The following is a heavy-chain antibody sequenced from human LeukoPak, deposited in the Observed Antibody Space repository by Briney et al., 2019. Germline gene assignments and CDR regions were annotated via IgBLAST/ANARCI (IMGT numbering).Heavy chain of an antibody. CDR2: IRYDGSNK. J-gene: IGHJ4*02. Sequence: PGGSLRLSCAASGFTFSSYGMHWVRQAPGKGLEWVAFIRYDGSNKYYADSVKGRFTISRDNSKNPLYLQMNSLRAEDTAVYYCAAEFGLLNRLFDYWGQGTLVTVPS. CDR3: AAEFGLLNRLFDY. V-gene: IGHV3-30*02. D-gene: IGHD3-10*01. CDR1: GFTFSSYG.